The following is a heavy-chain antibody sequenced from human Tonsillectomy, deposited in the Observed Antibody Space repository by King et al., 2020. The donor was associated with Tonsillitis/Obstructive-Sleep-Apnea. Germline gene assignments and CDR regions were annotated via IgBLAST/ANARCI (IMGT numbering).Heavy chain of an antibody. Sequence: VQLVESGAEVKMPGASVKVSCKASGYTFISYGISWVRQAPGQGLEWMGWINAYNGNTNYAQTFQGRVTMTTDTSTSTAYMELRSLRSDDTAVYYCARGTDSGSVLGNYSFDYWGQGTLVTVSS. CDR2: INAYNGNT. V-gene: IGHV1-18*01. D-gene: IGHD1-26*01. J-gene: IGHJ4*02. CDR1: GYTFISYG. CDR3: ARGTDSGSVLGNYSFDY.